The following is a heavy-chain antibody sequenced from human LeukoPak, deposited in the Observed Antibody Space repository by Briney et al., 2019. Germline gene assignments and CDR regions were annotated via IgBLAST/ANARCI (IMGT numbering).Heavy chain of an antibody. CDR3: ATAGYYLPDY. V-gene: IGHV3-21*01. J-gene: IGHJ4*02. D-gene: IGHD3-22*01. CDR2: ISSSTSYI. CDR1: GFTFSTYS. Sequence: PGGSLRLSCAASGFTFSTYSMNWVRRAPGKGLEWVSSISSSTSYIYYADSVKGRFTISRDNAKNSLYLQMNSLRAEDTAVYYCATAGYYLPDYWGQGTLVTVSS.